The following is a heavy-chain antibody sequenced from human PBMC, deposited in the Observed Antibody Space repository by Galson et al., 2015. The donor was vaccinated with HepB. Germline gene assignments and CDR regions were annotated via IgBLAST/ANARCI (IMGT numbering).Heavy chain of an antibody. CDR2: ITGKGDST. D-gene: IGHD3-16*01. V-gene: IGHV3-23*01. J-gene: IGHJ5*01. CDR3: AKGYGLFDS. CDR1: GFAFDSHA. Sequence: SLRLPCAASGFAFDSHAMSRVRQAPGRGLEWISGITGKGDSTLYADSVKGRFTVSRDNSDNMLYLQMNSLRAEDAGLYFCAKGYGLFDSWGQGILVTVSS.